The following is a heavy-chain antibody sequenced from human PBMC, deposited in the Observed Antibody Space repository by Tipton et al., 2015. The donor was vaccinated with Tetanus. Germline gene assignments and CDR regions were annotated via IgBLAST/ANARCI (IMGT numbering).Heavy chain of an antibody. D-gene: IGHD1-26*01. V-gene: IGHV1-8*02. Sequence: QSGPEVKKPGASVRVSCKASGDTFTLSDINWVRQAPGQGLEWMGWMNPYTGNTGYAQKFQGRVTMTRNTSIRTAYMELSSPTSEDTAVYYCARANSGHYYLDSWGQGTLVTVSS. CDR3: ARANSGHYYLDS. J-gene: IGHJ4*02. CDR1: GDTFTLSD. CDR2: MNPYTGNT.